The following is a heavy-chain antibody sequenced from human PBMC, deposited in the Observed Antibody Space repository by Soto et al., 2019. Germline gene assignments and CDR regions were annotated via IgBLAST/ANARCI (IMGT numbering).Heavy chain of an antibody. D-gene: IGHD6-13*01. V-gene: IGHV1-69*13. J-gene: IGHJ3*02. Sequence: SVKVSCKASGGTFSSYAISRVRQAPGQGLEWMGGIIPIFGTANYAQKFQGRVTITADESTSTAYMELSSLRSEDTAVYYCARSSSSQNRAFDIWGQGTMVTVSS. CDR2: IIPIFGTA. CDR3: ARSSSSQNRAFDI. CDR1: GGTFSSYA.